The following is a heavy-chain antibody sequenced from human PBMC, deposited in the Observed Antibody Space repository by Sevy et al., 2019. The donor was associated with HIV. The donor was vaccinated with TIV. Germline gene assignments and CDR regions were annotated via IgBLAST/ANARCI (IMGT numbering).Heavy chain of an antibody. CDR3: ARDRKVVLVVYAIPFDAFDI. V-gene: IGHV3-30*02. CDR2: ITYDGSNK. CDR1: GFTFSYYG. J-gene: IGHJ3*02. D-gene: IGHD2-8*02. Sequence: GGSLRLSCAASGFTFSYYGIHWVRQAPGKGLECVAFITYDGSNKHYADSVKGRFTISRDNSENTLYLQMNSLRAEDTAMYYCARDRKVVLVVYAIPFDAFDIWGQGTLVTVSS.